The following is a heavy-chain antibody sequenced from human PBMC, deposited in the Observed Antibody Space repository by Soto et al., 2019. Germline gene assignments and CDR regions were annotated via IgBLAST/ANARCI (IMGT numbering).Heavy chain of an antibody. CDR2: ITGSSSAI. J-gene: IGHJ4*02. CDR3: ARGYCNGGSCYPGIY. Sequence: EVHLVESGGGSVQPGGSLRLSCAASGFTFNSYIMHWVRQAPGKGLEWVSYITGSSSAIYYADSVKGRFTISRDNAKNSLYLQMNSLRDEDTAVYYCARGYCNGGSCYPGIYWGQGTLVSGSS. V-gene: IGHV3-48*02. D-gene: IGHD2-15*01. CDR1: GFTFNSYI.